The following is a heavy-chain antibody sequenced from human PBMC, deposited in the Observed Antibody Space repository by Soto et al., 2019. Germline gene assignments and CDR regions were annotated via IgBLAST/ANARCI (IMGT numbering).Heavy chain of an antibody. J-gene: IGHJ4*02. D-gene: IGHD5-18*01. Sequence: SETLSLTCAVYGASFSGYRWTWIRQTPGKGLEWIGEINDSGNINYNPSLKSRVTISLDTPKKQISLKLSSVTAADTAVYYCARQLGYSYDYFVGSYYFDYWGQGTLVTVSS. V-gene: IGHV4-34*01. CDR2: INDSGNI. CDR1: GASFSGYR. CDR3: ARQLGYSYDYFVGSYYFDY.